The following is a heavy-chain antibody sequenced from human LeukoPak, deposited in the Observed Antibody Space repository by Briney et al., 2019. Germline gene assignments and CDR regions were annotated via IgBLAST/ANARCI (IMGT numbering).Heavy chain of an antibody. D-gene: IGHD4-17*01. V-gene: IGHV4-34*01. CDR2: INHSGST. J-gene: IGHJ4*02. CDR3: ARGGPYTVTTVGYFDY. Sequence: TPSETLSLTCAVYGGSFSGYYWSWIRQPPGKGLEWIGEINHSGSTNYNPSLKSRVTISVDTSKNQFSLKLSSVTAADTAVYYCARGGPYTVTTVGYFDYWGQGTLVTVSS. CDR1: GGSFSGYY.